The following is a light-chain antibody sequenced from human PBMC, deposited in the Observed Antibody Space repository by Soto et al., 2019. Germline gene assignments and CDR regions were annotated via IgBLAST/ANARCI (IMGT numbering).Light chain of an antibody. CDR1: QSLLQSNGENL. V-gene: IGKV2-28*01. CDR3: MQALQTPIT. Sequence: DIVMTQSPLSLSVAPGEPASISCRSSQSLLQSNGENLLDWYLQKPGQSPQLLIYLGFHRASGVPDRISGSGSGTDFTLKISRVEAEDVGVYYCMQALQTPITFGQGTRLETK. CDR2: LGF. J-gene: IGKJ5*01.